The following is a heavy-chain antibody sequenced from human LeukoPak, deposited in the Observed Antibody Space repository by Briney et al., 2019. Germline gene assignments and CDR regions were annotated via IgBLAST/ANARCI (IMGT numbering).Heavy chain of an antibody. J-gene: IGHJ4*02. D-gene: IGHD4-17*01. CDR3: AKGGVYGDYYFDY. CDR1: GFTFSSYG. CDR2: IWYDGSNK. Sequence: GGSLRLSCAASGFTFSSYGMHWVRQAPGKGLEWVAVIWYDGSNKYYADSVKGRFTISRDNSKNTVYLQMNSLRAEDTALYYCAKGGVYGDYYFDYWGQGTLVTVSS. V-gene: IGHV3-33*06.